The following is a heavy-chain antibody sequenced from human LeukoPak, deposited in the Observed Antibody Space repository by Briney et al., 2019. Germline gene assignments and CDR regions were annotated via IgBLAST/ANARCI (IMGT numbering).Heavy chain of an antibody. CDR2: INPNSGGT. V-gene: IGHV1-2*06. D-gene: IGHD1-7*01. J-gene: IGHJ4*02. CDR3: ARDRRSITGTTDFDY. CDR1: GYTVTGYY. Sequence: ASVKVSCKASGYTVTGYYMHWVRQAPGQGLEWMGRINPNSGGTNYAQKFQGRVTMTRDTSISTAYMELSSMRSDDTAVYYCARDRRSITGTTDFDYWGQGTLVTVSS.